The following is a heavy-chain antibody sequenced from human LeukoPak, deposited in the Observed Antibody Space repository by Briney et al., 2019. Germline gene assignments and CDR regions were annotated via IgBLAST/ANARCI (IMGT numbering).Heavy chain of an antibody. CDR1: GFTFSSYS. CDR2: ISSSSSYI. J-gene: IGHJ4*02. Sequence: GGSLRLSCAASGFTFSSYSMNWVRQAPGKGLEWVSSISSSSSYIYYADSVKGRFTISRDNAKDSLYLQMNSLRAEDTAVYYCARCLSLREVGATNYWGQGTQVTVSS. D-gene: IGHD1-26*01. V-gene: IGHV3-21*01. CDR3: ARCLSLREVGATNY.